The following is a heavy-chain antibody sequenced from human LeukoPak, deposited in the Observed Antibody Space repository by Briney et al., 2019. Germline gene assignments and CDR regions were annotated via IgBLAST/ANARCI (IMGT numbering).Heavy chain of an antibody. Sequence: EGSLRLSCAASGFTFSSYAKSWVRQAPGKGLEWISAISGSGGSTYYADSVKGRFTISRHNSKNTLYLQMNSLRSEYTAVYYCAKEGNTRIAAAGFNYWGQGTLVTVSS. J-gene: IGHJ4*02. CDR3: AKEGNTRIAAAGFNY. V-gene: IGHV3-23*01. D-gene: IGHD6-13*01. CDR2: ISGSGGST. CDR1: GFTFSSYA.